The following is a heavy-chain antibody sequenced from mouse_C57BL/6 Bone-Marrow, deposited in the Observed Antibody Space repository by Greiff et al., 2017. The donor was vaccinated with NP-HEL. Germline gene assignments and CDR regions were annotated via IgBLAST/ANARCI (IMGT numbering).Heavy chain of an antibody. J-gene: IGHJ4*01. Sequence: QVQLQQSGAELVMPGASVKLSCKASGYTFTSYWMHWVKQRPGQGLEWIGEIDPSDSYTNYNQKFKGKSTLTVDKSSSTAYMQLSSLTSEDSAVYYCARVLLNYAMDYWGQGTSVTVSS. V-gene: IGHV1-69*01. CDR3: ARVLLNYAMDY. D-gene: IGHD1-1*01. CDR2: IDPSDSYT. CDR1: GYTFTSYW.